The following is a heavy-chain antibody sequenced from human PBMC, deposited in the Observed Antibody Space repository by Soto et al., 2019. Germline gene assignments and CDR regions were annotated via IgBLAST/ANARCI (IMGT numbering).Heavy chain of an antibody. CDR2: INHSGST. J-gene: IGHJ4*02. CDR1: GGSFSGYY. V-gene: IGHV4-34*01. D-gene: IGHD2-2*01. CDR3: ARGGDIVVVPAASPFDY. Sequence: QVQLQQWGAGLLKPSETLSLTCAVYGGSFSGYYWSWIRQPPGKGLEWIGEINHSGSTNYNPSLKSRVTISVDTSKNQFSLKLSSVTAADTAVYYCARGGDIVVVPAASPFDYWGQGTLVTVSS.